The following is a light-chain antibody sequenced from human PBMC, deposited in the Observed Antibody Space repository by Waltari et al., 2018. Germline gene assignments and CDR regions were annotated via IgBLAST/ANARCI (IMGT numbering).Light chain of an antibody. CDR1: ASSIGNYDH. Sequence: QSALTQPASVSGSPGQSITISCTGTASSIGNYDHVPWYQQHPGKTPKLIIYDVATRPSGVSDRFSGSKSGNTASLTISGLQAEDEADYYCKSFTNRLTYVFGSGTKVSV. V-gene: IGLV2-14*03. CDR2: DVA. CDR3: KSFTNRLTYV. J-gene: IGLJ1*01.